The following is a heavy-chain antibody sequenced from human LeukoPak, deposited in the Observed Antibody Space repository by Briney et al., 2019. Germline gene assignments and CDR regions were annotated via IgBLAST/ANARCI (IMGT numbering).Heavy chain of an antibody. Sequence: GGSLRLSCAASGFIFSDYYMSWIRQAPGKGLEWVSYISPSGSTVNYADSVKGRFTIPRDNAKNSLYLQMNSLRADDTAVYYCARRTFGRNDFDYWGQGTLVTVSS. CDR2: ISPSGSTV. D-gene: IGHD3-16*01. J-gene: IGHJ4*02. CDR3: ARRTFGRNDFDY. CDR1: GFIFSDYY. V-gene: IGHV3-11*01.